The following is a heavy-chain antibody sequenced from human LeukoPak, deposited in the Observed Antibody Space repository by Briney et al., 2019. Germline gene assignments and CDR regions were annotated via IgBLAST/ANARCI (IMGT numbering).Heavy chain of an antibody. Sequence: GASVKVSCKASGYTFTSYGISWVRQAPGQGLEWMGWISAYNGNTNYAQKLQGRVTMTRNTSISTAYMELSSLRSEDTAVYYCARGEQQWLVTYYYYYYYMDVWGKGTTVTISS. CDR1: GYTFTSYG. J-gene: IGHJ6*03. CDR3: ARGEQQWLVTYYYYYYYMDV. D-gene: IGHD6-19*01. V-gene: IGHV1-18*01. CDR2: ISAYNGNT.